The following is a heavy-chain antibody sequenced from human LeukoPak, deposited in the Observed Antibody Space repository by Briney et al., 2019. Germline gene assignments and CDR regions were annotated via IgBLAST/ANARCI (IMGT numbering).Heavy chain of an antibody. CDR1: GGSISSSSYY. J-gene: IGHJ5*02. Sequence: SETLSLTCTVSGGSISSSSYYWGWIRQPPGKGLEWIGSIYYSGSTYYNPPLKSRVTISIDTSQNQFSLKLSSVTAADTAVYYCARLADDSSGSWGQGTLVTVSS. CDR2: IYYSGST. V-gene: IGHV4-39*01. CDR3: ARLADDSSGS. D-gene: IGHD3-22*01.